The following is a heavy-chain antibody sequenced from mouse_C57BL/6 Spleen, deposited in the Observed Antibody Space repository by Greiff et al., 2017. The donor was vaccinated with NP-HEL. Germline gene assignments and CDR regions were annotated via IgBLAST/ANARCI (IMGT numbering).Heavy chain of an antibody. Sequence: QVHVKQPGAELVKPGASGKMSCKASGYTFTSYWITWVKQWPGQGREWSGDIYPGSGSTNYNEKFKRTATMTVEKSSSTAYMQLSSLTSEDSAVYYCARESSLYYGSNYYAMDYWGQGTSVTVSS. D-gene: IGHD1-1*01. V-gene: IGHV1-55*01. CDR2: IYPGSGST. J-gene: IGHJ4*01. CDR3: ARESSLYYGSNYYAMDY. CDR1: GYTFTSYW.